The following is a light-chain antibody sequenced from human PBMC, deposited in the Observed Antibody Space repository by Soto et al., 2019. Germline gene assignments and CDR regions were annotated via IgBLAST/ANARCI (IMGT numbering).Light chain of an antibody. CDR3: QQYNSYSWT. J-gene: IGKJ1*01. V-gene: IGKV1-5*01. CDR1: ESVSKW. CDR2: DAS. Sequence: DIQMTPSPSFLSASVGDKVTITCRATESVSKWLAWYQEKPDNPPRPLIYDASTLESGVPSRFSGSGSGTEFTLTISSLQADDFAIYYCQQYNSYSWTFGQGTKVDIK.